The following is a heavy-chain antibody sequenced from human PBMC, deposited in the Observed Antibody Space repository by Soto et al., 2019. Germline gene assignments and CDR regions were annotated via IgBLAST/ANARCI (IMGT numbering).Heavy chain of an antibody. CDR3: ARGIGFDELRYFDWEYYFHS. J-gene: IGHJ4*02. CDR2: ISAYNGNT. D-gene: IGHD3-9*01. Sequence: QVQLVQSGAEVKKPGTSVKVSCKASGYTFTSYGISWVRQAPGQGLEWMGWISAYNGNTNYAQKLQGRVTMTTDTSTSTAYMELRSLRSDDTAVYYCARGIGFDELRYFDWEYYFHSWGQGTLVTVSS. V-gene: IGHV1-18*01. CDR1: GYTFTSYG.